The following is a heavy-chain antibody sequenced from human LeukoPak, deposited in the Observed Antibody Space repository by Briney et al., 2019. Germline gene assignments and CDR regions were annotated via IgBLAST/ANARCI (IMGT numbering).Heavy chain of an antibody. D-gene: IGHD6-19*01. CDR2: INPSAGST. V-gene: IGHV1-46*01. CDR1: GYTFTSYY. CDR3: ARKGDIAVAGLVLDH. Sequence: ASVKVSCKASGYTFTSYYLHWVRQAPGQGLEWMGIINPSAGSTSYAQKFQGRVTMTRDTSTSTVYMELSSLRSEDTAVYYCARKGDIAVAGLVLDHWGQGTLVTVSS. J-gene: IGHJ4*02.